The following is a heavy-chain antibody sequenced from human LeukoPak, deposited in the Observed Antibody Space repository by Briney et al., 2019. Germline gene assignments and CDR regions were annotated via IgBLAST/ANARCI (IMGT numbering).Heavy chain of an antibody. CDR3: ARDPLTYYYDSSDAFDI. CDR1: GASISSYY. V-gene: IGHV4-4*07. CDR2: IYTSGST. D-gene: IGHD3-22*01. J-gene: IGHJ3*02. Sequence: PSETLSLTCTVYGASISSYYWSWVRQPAGKGMEWVGRIYTSGSTNYNPSLKTPVTMSVDTSKHQFSLKLSSVTAADTAVYYCARDPLTYYYDSSDAFDIWGQGTMVTVSS.